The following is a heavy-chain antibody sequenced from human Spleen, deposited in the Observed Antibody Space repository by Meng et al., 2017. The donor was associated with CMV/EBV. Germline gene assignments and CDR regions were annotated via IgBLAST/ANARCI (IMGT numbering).Heavy chain of an antibody. CDR3: ARDNWDYCTSSSCYRNNWFDP. CDR2: ISAYNGNT. J-gene: IGHJ5*02. Sequence: ASVKVSCKASGGTFSSYAISWVRQAPGQGLEWMGWISAYNGNTDYAQKFQGRVTMTTDTSTGTAYMELRSLRSDDTAVYYCARDNWDYCTSSSCYRNNWFDPWGQGTLVTVSS. D-gene: IGHD2-2*01. V-gene: IGHV1-18*01. CDR1: GGTFSSYA.